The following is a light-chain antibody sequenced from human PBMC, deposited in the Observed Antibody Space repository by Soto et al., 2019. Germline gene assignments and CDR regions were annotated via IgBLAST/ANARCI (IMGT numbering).Light chain of an antibody. CDR1: NIGIKS. V-gene: IGLV3-21*02. J-gene: IGLJ2*01. CDR2: DET. Sequence: SYELTQPPSVSVAPGQTASITCGGNNIGIKSVHWYQQKPGQAPVLVVYDETARPSGIPDRFSGSNSGNTATLTISRVEAGDEAAYYCHVWDGRSDPVVFGGGTKLTVL. CDR3: HVWDGRSDPVV.